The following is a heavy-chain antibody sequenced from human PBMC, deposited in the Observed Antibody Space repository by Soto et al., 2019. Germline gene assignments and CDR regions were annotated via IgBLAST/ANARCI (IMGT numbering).Heavy chain of an antibody. Sequence: ASETLSLTCTVSGGSISSYYWSWIRQPPGKGLEWIGYIYYSGSTNYNPSLKSRVTISVDTSKNQFSLKLSSVTAADTAVYYCAIQDYSSGYDYWGQGTLVTVSS. D-gene: IGHD6-19*01. CDR3: AIQDYSSGYDY. CDR2: IYYSGST. V-gene: IGHV4-59*08. J-gene: IGHJ4*02. CDR1: GGSISSYY.